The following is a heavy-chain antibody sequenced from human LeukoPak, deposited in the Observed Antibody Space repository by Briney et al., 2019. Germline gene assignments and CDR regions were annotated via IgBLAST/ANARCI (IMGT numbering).Heavy chain of an antibody. D-gene: IGHD4-17*01. CDR3: ARGKVTRDWYFDL. Sequence: SETLSLTCTVYGGSFSDFHWSWIRLPPGKGLEWIGEINHSGNTNYNPSLKSRVTISIDTSKNQFSLKLSSVTAADTAVYYCARGKVTRDWYFDLWGRSPLVTVSS. V-gene: IGHV4-34*01. J-gene: IGHJ2*01. CDR2: INHSGNT. CDR1: GGSFSDFH.